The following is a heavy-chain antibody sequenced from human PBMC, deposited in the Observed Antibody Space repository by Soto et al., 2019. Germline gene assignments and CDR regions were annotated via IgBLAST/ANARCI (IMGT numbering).Heavy chain of an antibody. CDR2: IYYSGST. CDR3: ARWAAAGTKRGPYYYYGMDV. V-gene: IGHV4-39*01. Sequence: PSETLSLTCTVSGGSISSSSYYWGWIRQPPGKGLEWIGSIYYSGSTYYNPSLKSRVTISVDTSKNQFSLKLSSVTAADTAVYYCARWAAAGTKRGPYYYYGMDVSGQATTVTVSS. D-gene: IGHD6-13*01. J-gene: IGHJ6*01. CDR1: GGSISSSSYY.